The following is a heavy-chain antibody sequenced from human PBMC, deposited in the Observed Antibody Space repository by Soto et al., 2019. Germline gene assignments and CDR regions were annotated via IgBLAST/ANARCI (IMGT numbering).Heavy chain of an antibody. J-gene: IGHJ6*02. CDR2: IYYSGST. V-gene: IGHV4-59*08. CDR1: GGSISSYY. D-gene: IGHD3-10*01. Sequence: QVQLQESGPGLVKPSETLSLTCTVSGGSISSYYWSWIRQPPGKGLEWIGYIYYSGSTNYNPSIKSRVTISVDTSKNQFSLKLSYVTAADTAVYYCARRGSGRRIYGMDVWGQGTTVTVSS. CDR3: ARRGSGRRIYGMDV.